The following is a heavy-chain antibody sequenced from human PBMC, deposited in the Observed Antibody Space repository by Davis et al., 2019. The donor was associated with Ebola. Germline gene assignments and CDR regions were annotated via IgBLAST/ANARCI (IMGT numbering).Heavy chain of an antibody. CDR1: GYTFTSYG. J-gene: IGHJ6*02. CDR2: ISAYNGNT. V-gene: IGHV1-18*04. D-gene: IGHD5-24*01. Sequence: AASVKVSCKASGYTFTSYGISWVRQAPGQGLEWMGWISAYNGNTNYAQKLQGRVTMTTDTSTSTAYMELRSLRSDDTAVYYCARRGRDGYNDGRWYYYYGMDVWGQGTTVTVSS. CDR3: ARRGRDGYNDGRWYYYYGMDV.